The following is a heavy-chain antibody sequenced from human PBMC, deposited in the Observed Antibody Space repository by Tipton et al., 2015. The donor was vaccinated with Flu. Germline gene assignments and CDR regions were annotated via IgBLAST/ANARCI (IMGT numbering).Heavy chain of an antibody. J-gene: IGHJ2*01. CDR1: GGPITSGADY. CDR3: ARMEWTVTTPRYFDL. CDR2: IYYIGST. Sequence: TLSLTCTVSGGPITSGADYWSWIRQHPGKGLEWIGQIYYIGSTNYNPSLKSRVTISMDTSKNQFSLKLSSMTAADTAVYYCARMEWTVTTPRYFDLWGRGTLVTVSS. V-gene: IGHV4-31*03. D-gene: IGHD4-17*01.